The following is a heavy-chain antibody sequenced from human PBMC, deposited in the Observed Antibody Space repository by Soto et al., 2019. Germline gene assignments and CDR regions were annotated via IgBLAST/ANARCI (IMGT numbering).Heavy chain of an antibody. CDR3: ARGDFDSSANYYAGWFDP. D-gene: IGHD3-22*01. CDR1: GYTFTAYY. Sequence: ASVKVSCKASGYTFTAYYMHWLRQAPGQGLEWMGWINPNSGGTKYAQKFQGRVTMTNDTSISTAYMALSRLGSDDTAVYHCARGDFDSSANYYAGWFDPWGQGTLVTVSS. CDR2: INPNSGGT. V-gene: IGHV1-2*02. J-gene: IGHJ5*02.